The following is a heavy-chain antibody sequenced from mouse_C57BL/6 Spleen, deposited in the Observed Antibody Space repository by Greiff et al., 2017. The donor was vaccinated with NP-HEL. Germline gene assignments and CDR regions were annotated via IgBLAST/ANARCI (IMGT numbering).Heavy chain of an antibody. CDR1: GYSITSGYY. J-gene: IGHJ1*03. D-gene: IGHD1-1*01. V-gene: IGHV3-6*01. CDR3: AREDYYGSRPWYFDV. CDR2: ISYDGSN. Sequence: ESGPGLVKPSQSLSLTCSVTGYSITSGYYWNWIRQFPGNKLEWMGYISYDGSNNYNPSLKNRISITRDTSKNQFFLKLNSVTTEDTATYDCAREDYYGSRPWYFDVWGTGTTVTVSS.